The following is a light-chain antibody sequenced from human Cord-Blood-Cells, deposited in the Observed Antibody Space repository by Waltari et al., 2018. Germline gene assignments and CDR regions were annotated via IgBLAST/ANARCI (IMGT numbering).Light chain of an antibody. CDR3: QQYNSYSRT. CDR1: QSISSW. V-gene: IGKV1-5*03. J-gene: IGKJ1*01. Sequence: DIQMTQSPYTLSASVGDRVNITCRASQSISSWLAWYQQKPGKAPKLLIYKAASLESGVPSRFSGSGSGTEFTLTISSLQPDDFATYYCQQYNSYSRTFGQGTKVEIK. CDR2: KAA.